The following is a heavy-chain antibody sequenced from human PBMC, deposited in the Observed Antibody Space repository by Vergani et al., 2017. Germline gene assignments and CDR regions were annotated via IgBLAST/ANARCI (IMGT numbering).Heavy chain of an antibody. Sequence: QVQLVQSGAEVKKPGSSVKVSCKASGGTFSSYAISWVRQAPGQGLEWMGGIIPIFGTANYAQKFQGRVTITADESTRTAYMELSSLRSEDTAVYYCAGAGQQLETINWFDPWGQGTLVTVSS. J-gene: IGHJ5*02. V-gene: IGHV1-69*01. CDR3: AGAGQQLETINWFDP. CDR1: GGTFSSYA. D-gene: IGHD6-13*01. CDR2: IIPIFGTA.